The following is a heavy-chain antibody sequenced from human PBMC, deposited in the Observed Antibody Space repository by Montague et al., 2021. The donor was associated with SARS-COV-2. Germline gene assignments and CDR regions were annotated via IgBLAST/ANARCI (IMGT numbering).Heavy chain of an antibody. CDR1: GGSVSSSSYD. CDR3: ARDRGGLGENSYFDP. CDR2: VSDSGST. V-gene: IGHV4-39*07. J-gene: IGHJ5*02. Sequence: SETLSLTYSVSGGSVSSSSYDWGWIRQPPGKGLEWIGTVSDSGSTSYNPSLKSRVTISVDTPKNQFSLKLSSVTAADTAKYFCARDRGGLGENSYFDPWGQGTLVIVSS. D-gene: IGHD1-26*01.